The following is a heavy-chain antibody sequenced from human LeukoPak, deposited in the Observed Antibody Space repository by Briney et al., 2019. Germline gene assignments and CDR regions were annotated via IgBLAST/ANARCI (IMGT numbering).Heavy chain of an antibody. Sequence: PGGSLSLPYTDSGFTLSSYGLRWVRQAPGKGLEWVSDISGSGGTTYYADSVKGRFTISRDNSKNTLYLQMNSLRVDDTAVYYCARDRRQFDYWGQGTLVSVSS. D-gene: IGHD1-1*01. CDR3: ARDRRQFDY. V-gene: IGHV3-23*01. J-gene: IGHJ4*02. CDR2: ISGSGGTT. CDR1: GFTLSSYG.